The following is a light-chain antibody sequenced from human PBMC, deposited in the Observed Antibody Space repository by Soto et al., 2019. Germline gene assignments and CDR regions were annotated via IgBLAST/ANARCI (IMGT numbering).Light chain of an antibody. CDR2: GAS. J-gene: IGKJ2*01. V-gene: IGKV1-39*01. CDR1: QSISDY. Sequence: DFQMTQSPASLSASVGDSLTITCRASQSISDYLNWYQHKPGTAPKVLIYGASNLQRGVPSRFSGRGSGTDFTLTISSLQPEDFATYYCQQSYSIPYTFGQGTKVEIK. CDR3: QQSYSIPYT.